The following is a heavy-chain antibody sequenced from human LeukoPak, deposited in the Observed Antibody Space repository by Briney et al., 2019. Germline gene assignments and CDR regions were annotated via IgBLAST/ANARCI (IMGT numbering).Heavy chain of an antibody. CDR2: ISAYNGNT. V-gene: IGHV1-18*01. D-gene: IGHD1-26*01. J-gene: IGHJ4*02. Sequence: ASVKVSCKASGYTFTSYTINWVRQAPGQGLEWMGWISAYNGNTKYAQKLQGRVTMTTDTSTSTAYMELRSLRSDDTAVYYCARGLGGSGSYFLTFDYWGQGTLVTVSS. CDR1: GYTFTSYT. CDR3: ARGLGGSGSYFLTFDY.